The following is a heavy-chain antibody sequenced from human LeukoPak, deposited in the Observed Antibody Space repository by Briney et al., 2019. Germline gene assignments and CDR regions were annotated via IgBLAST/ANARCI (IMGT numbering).Heavy chain of an antibody. CDR1: GYSLSKLS. V-gene: IGHV1-24*01. D-gene: IGHD4-23*01. J-gene: IGHJ4*02. Sequence: ASVKVSCKVSGYSLSKLSTHWVRQASGKGLEWMGGFDPVDGEDGEIIYAQKLQARVTMTEDRSADTAYMELSRLRSDDAAVYYCGTRIDGGNSGGYFVFWGQGTLVTVSS. CDR2: FDPVDGEDGEI. CDR3: GTRIDGGNSGGYFVF.